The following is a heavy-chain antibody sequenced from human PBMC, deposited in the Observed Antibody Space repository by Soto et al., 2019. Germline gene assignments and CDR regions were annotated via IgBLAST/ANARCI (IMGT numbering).Heavy chain of an antibody. CDR1: GFTFTSYA. CDR3: AKRSPSGTYYFDY. D-gene: IGHD1-26*01. J-gene: IGHJ4*02. Sequence: EVQLLESGGDLVQPGGSLRLSCAASGFTFTSYAMTWVRQGPGKGLEWVSSIGTTTGDLLYADSVKGRFTISRDNSRNTLHLQMNSLRIEDTAIYYCAKRSPSGTYYFDYWGQGTLVTVSS. CDR2: IGTTTGDL. V-gene: IGHV3-23*01.